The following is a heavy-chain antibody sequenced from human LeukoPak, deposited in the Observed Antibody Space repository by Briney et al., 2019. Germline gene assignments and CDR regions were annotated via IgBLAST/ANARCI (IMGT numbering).Heavy chain of an antibody. D-gene: IGHD2-2*01. V-gene: IGHV3-30-3*01. Sequence: PGRSLRLSCAASGFTFSSYAMHWARQAPGKGLEWVAVISYDGSNKYYADSVKGRFTISRDNSKNTLYLQMNSLRAEDTAVYYCARVSWAGPYCSSTSCPGGAFDIWGQGTMVTVSS. CDR2: ISYDGSNK. CDR3: ARVSWAGPYCSSTSCPGGAFDI. J-gene: IGHJ3*02. CDR1: GFTFSSYA.